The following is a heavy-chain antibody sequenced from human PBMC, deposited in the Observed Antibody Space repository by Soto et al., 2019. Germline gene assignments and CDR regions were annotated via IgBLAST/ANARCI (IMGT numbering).Heavy chain of an antibody. V-gene: IGHV3-23*04. J-gene: IGHJ5*02. CDR1: GFIFGDHV. CDR3: ARGTHSYSGSHELDA. Sequence: EVQLVESGGRLVQRGGSLRLSCSGSGFIFGDHVMDWVRQAPGKGLEGGAGISGSGNSPFFRDSVKGRFTISRDNSKNTVYLEMNNLRDEDSAMYFCARGTHSYSGSHELDAWGLGTLVTVSS. D-gene: IGHD1-26*01. CDR2: ISGSGNSP.